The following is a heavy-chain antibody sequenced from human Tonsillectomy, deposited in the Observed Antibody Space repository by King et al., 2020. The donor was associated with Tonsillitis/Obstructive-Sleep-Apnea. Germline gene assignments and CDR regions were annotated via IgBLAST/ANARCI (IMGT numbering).Heavy chain of an antibody. Sequence: VQLVESGGGVVQPGGSLRLSCAASGFTFDDYAMHWVRQAPGKGLEWVSLISGDGGSTYYADSVKGRFTISRDNSKNYLYLQMNSLRTEDTALYYCAKAVGGAHCSTSCYKGAFHIWGQGTMVTVAS. CDR3: AKAVGGAHCSTSCYKGAFHI. J-gene: IGHJ3*02. CDR2: ISGDGGST. CDR1: GFTFDDYA. D-gene: IGHD2-2*02. V-gene: IGHV3-43*02.